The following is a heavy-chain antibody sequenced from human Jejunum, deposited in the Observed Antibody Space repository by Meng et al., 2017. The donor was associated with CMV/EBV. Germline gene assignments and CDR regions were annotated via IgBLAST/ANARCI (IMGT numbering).Heavy chain of an antibody. D-gene: IGHD1-7*01. J-gene: IGHJ4*02. CDR1: GGSIRQYY. CDR3: ASGNYNTFDY. CDR2: NHYSGNT. V-gene: IGHV4-59*01. Sequence: SLTFTVAGGSIRQYYGSWVRQARGGGLEWIGYNHYSGNTNYNRAIKSRVTILFDTSKKQFSLKLSSVTAAYTAGYYCASGNYNTFDYWGQGTLVTVSS.